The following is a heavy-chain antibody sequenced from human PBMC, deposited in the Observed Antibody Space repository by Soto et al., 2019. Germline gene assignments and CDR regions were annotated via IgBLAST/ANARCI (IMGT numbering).Heavy chain of an antibody. D-gene: IGHD6-19*01. CDR2: IYYSGST. CDR3: ARGAVAGELDY. Sequence: PSETLSLTCTVSGGSISSSSYYWGWIRQPPGKGLEWIGSIYYSGSTYYNPSLKSRVTISVDTSKNQFSLKLSSVTAADTAVYYCARGAVAGELDYWGQGTLVTVSS. V-gene: IGHV4-39*01. CDR1: GGSISSSSYY. J-gene: IGHJ4*02.